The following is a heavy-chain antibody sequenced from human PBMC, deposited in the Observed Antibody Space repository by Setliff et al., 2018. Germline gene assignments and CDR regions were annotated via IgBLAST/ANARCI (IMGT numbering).Heavy chain of an antibody. CDR3: AKIKPGGGSFDI. CDR1: GVSVSRHY. D-gene: IGHD3-10*01. V-gene: IGHV4-4*08. J-gene: IGHJ3*02. Sequence: PSETLSLTCIVSGVSVSRHYWSWIRQPPGKTLEWIGYIYTGGSTTYNPSLKSRVTLSLDTSKNHLSLNLNSVSAADTAVYYCAKIKPGGGSFDIWGQGTMVTVSS. CDR2: IYTGGST.